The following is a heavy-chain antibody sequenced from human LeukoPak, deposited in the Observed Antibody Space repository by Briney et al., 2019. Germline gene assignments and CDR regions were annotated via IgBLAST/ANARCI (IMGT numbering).Heavy chain of an antibody. CDR1: GFTFTSSA. CDR2: IVVGSGNT. V-gene: IGHV1-58*01. J-gene: IGHJ6*03. CDR3: ARASDLAARPPGYYYYYMDV. D-gene: IGHD6-6*01. Sequence: GASVKVSCKASGFTFTSSAVQWVRQARGQRLEWIGWIVVGSGNTNYAQKFQGRVTMTRDTSTSTVYMELSSLRSEDTAVYYCARASDLAARPPGYYYYYMDVWGKGTTVTVSS.